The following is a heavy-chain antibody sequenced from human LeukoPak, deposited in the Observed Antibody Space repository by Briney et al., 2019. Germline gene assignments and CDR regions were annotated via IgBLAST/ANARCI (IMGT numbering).Heavy chain of an antibody. CDR2: IYSTGST. V-gene: IGHV4-4*07. J-gene: IGHJ4*02. Sequence: SKTLSLTCTVSGGSISSYYWSWIRQPAGKGLEWIGRIYSTGSTSYNPSLKSRVTMSVDTSKNQFSLRLRSVTAADTAVYYCARQIASAGTAGFDFWGQGALVTVSS. D-gene: IGHD6-13*01. CDR1: GGSISSYY. CDR3: ARQIASAGTAGFDF.